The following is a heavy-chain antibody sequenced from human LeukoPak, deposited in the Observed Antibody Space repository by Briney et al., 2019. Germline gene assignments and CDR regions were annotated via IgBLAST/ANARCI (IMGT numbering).Heavy chain of an antibody. J-gene: IGHJ3*02. CDR3: AALFIPDALDI. CDR1: GYTVTDLS. Sequence: ASVTVSCKVSGYTVTDLSIHWVRQAPGEGLGWMGGFDPEEGNTIYAQKFQGRVTVTGDTSTDTTYMELSSLRSEDTAVYYCAALFIPDALDIWGQGTRVTVSS. D-gene: IGHD3-10*01. V-gene: IGHV1-24*01. CDR2: FDPEEGNT.